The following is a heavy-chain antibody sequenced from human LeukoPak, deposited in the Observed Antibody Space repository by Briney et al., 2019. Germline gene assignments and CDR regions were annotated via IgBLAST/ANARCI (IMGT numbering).Heavy chain of an antibody. Sequence: SETLSLTWTVSGGSISSYYWSWIRQPSGKGLEWSGYIYYSGSTNYNPSLKSRVTISVDTSKNQFSLKLSSVTAADTAVYYCARVLAPDYSYYYYYYMDVWGKGTTVTVSS. V-gene: IGHV4-59*13. CDR3: ARVLAPDYSYYYYYYMDV. CDR2: IYYSGST. CDR1: GGSISSYY. J-gene: IGHJ6*03. D-gene: IGHD4-11*01.